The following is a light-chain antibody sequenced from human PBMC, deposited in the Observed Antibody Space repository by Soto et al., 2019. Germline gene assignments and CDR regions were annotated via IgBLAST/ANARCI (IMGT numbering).Light chain of an antibody. CDR1: QSVSSN. Sequence: EIEMTQSPATLSVSPGERATLSCRASQSVSSNLAWYQQKPGQAPRLLIYGASTRATGIPARFSGSGSGTEFTLTISSLQSEDFAVYYCQQYNNWPPSTFGGGTKV. CDR3: QQYNNWPPST. V-gene: IGKV3-15*01. CDR2: GAS. J-gene: IGKJ4*01.